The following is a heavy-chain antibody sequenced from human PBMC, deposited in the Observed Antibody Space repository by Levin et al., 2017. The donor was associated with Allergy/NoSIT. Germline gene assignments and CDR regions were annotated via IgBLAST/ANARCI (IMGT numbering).Heavy chain of an antibody. J-gene: IGHJ6*02. CDR1: GNTFIGYW. D-gene: IGHD2-2*01. CDR2: INPSSGVT. CDR3: AQERAYCRGNNCHGMDV. Sequence: ASVKVSCKASGNTFIGYWIFWVRQAPGQGPEWMGRINPSSGVTNYAQKFQGRLTMTRDTSITTAYMELSSLTSDDAAIYYWAQERAYCRGNNCHGMDVWGQGTTVTVSS. V-gene: IGHV1-2*06.